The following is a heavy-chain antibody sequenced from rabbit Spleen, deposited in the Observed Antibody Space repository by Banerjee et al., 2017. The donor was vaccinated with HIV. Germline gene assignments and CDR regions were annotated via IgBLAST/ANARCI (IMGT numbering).Heavy chain of an antibody. CDR3: AAYVSYSGYPYYFNL. V-gene: IGHV1S45*01. CDR2: IDVVKSGST. Sequence: QEQLEESGGDLVKPGASLTLTCKASGLDLSSNYWICWVRQAPGKGLEWIACIDVVKSGSTDYASWVNGRFTISLDNAQNTVFLQMTSLTAADTATYFCAAYVSYSGYPYYFNLWGQGTLVTVS. D-gene: IGHD1-1*01. CDR1: GLDLSSNYW. J-gene: IGHJ4*01.